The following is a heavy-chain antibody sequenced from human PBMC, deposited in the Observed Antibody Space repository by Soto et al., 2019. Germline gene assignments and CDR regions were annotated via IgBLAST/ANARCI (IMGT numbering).Heavy chain of an antibody. D-gene: IGHD6-13*01. CDR2: INHSGST. J-gene: IGHJ5*02. CDR3: ARERGGTLYSNPRGFDP. V-gene: IGHV4-34*01. Sequence: SETLSLTCAVYGGSFSGYYWSWIRQPPGKGLEWIGEINHSGSTNYNPSLKSRVTISVDTSKNQFSLKLSSVTAADTAVYYCARERGGTLYSNPRGFDPWGQGTLVTVSS. CDR1: GGSFSGYY.